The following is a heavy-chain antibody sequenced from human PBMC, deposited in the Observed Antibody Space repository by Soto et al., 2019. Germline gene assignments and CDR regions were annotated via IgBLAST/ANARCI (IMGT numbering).Heavy chain of an antibody. CDR2: INPLKGDT. CDR1: GYTFSTYG. D-gene: IGHD2-2*02. Sequence: ASVKVSCKASGYTFSTYGITWVRQAPGQGLDWMGWINPLKGDTKSAANFQDRVAMTTDTSTRTAYMELRSLRSDDTAVYYCARVKVPAAILGAFDLWGQGTRVTVSS. J-gene: IGHJ3*01. CDR3: ARVKVPAAILGAFDL. V-gene: IGHV1-18*01.